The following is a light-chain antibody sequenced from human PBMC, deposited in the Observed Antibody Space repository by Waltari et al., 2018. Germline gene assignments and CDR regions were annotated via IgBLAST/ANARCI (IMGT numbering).Light chain of an antibody. CDR1: KLGDKY. CDR2: HRS. Sequence: SYELTQPPSVSVSPGQTASITCSGDKLGDKYACWYQQKPGQSPVLVIYHRSKRPSGIPGRFSGSNSGNTATLTISGTQAMDEADYYCQAWDSSTFVVFGGGTKLTVL. J-gene: IGLJ2*01. V-gene: IGLV3-1*01. CDR3: QAWDSSTFVV.